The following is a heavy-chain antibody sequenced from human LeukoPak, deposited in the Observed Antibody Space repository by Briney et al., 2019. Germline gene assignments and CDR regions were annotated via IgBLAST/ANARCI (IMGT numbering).Heavy chain of an antibody. V-gene: IGHV3-74*01. CDR3: ARDAGSGSSQPLFDY. J-gene: IGHJ4*02. CDR2: IKGDGSST. Sequence: GGSLRLSCAASGFTFTTYWMHWVRQVPGKGLVWVARIKGDGSSTRHADSMKGRFTISRDNAKNSLYLQMNSLRAEDTAVYYCARDAGSGSSQPLFDYWGQGTLVTVSS. CDR1: GFTFTTYW. D-gene: IGHD1-26*01.